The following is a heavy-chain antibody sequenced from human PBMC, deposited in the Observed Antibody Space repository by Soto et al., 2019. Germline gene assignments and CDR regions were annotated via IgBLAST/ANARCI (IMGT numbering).Heavy chain of an antibody. Sequence: PGGSLRLSCAASGFTVSSNYMSWVRQAPGKGLEWVSVFYSGGSIYYADSVKGRFTISRDNSKNTVYPQMNSLRAEDTAVYYCARDNRKGDGYNPYYYYGMDVWGQGT. J-gene: IGHJ6*02. CDR3: ARDNRKGDGYNPYYYYGMDV. CDR2: FYSGGSI. D-gene: IGHD5-12*01. CDR1: GFTVSSNY. V-gene: IGHV3-66*01.